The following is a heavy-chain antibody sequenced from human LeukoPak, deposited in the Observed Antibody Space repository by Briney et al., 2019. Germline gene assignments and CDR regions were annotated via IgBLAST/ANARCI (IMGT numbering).Heavy chain of an antibody. CDR3: ARSPDIVATISLGPYYYYYMDV. CDR1: GGTFSSYA. Sequence: SVKVSCKASGGTFSSYAISWVREAPGQGLEWMGGIIPIFGTANYAQKFQGRVTITTDESTSTAYMELSSLRSEDTAVYYCARSPDIVATISLGPYYYYYMDVWGKGTTVTVSS. V-gene: IGHV1-69*05. CDR2: IIPIFGTA. D-gene: IGHD5-12*01. J-gene: IGHJ6*03.